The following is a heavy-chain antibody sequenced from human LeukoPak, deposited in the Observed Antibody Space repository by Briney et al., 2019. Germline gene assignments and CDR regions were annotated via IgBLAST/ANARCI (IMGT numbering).Heavy chain of an antibody. CDR3: AREIWTGTSNAFDI. CDR2: IYYSEST. Sequence: SETLSLTCTVSGGSISSYYWSWIRQPPGKGLEWIGYIYYSESTNYNPSLKSRVTISVDTSKNQFSLKLSSVTAADTAVYYCAREIWTGTSNAFDIWGQGTMVTVSS. V-gene: IGHV4-59*01. CDR1: GGSISSYY. J-gene: IGHJ3*02. D-gene: IGHD1-1*01.